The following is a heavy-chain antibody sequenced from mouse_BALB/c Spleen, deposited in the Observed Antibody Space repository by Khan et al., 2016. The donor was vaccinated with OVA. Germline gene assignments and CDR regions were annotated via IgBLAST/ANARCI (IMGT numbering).Heavy chain of an antibody. V-gene: IGHV9-3-1*01. D-gene: IGHD2-10*01. CDR2: INTYTGEP. CDR1: GNTFTNYG. Sequence: QIQLVQSGPELKKPGETVKISCKASGNTFTNYGMNWVRQSPGKGLKWMGWINTYTGEPTYADDFKGRFAFSLETSASTAYLQINNLKNEDTATYFCARPPYFSYVMVYWGQGTSVTVSS. CDR3: ARPPYFSYVMVY. J-gene: IGHJ4*01.